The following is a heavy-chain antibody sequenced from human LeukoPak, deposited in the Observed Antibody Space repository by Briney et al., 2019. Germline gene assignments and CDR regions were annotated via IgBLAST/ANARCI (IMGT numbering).Heavy chain of an antibody. CDR2: INHSGST. Sequence: SETLSLTCAVYGGSFSGYYWSWIRQPPGKGLEWIGEINHSGSTNYNPSLKSRVTISVDTSKNQFSLKLSSETAADTAVYYCALGRVDAFDIWGQGTMVTVSS. V-gene: IGHV4-34*01. CDR1: GGSFSGYY. CDR3: ALGRVDAFDI. J-gene: IGHJ3*02.